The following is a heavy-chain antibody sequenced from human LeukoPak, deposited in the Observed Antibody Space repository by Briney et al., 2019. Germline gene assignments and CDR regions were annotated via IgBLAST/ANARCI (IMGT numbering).Heavy chain of an antibody. CDR1: GFTFSGYA. CDR3: AKDMDPPATYFDWLLPLYYYYGMDV. Sequence: GGSLRLSCAASGFTFSGYAMSWVRQAPGKGLEWVSAISGSGGSTYYADSVKGRFTISRDNSKNTLYLQMNSLRAEDTAVYYCAKDMDPPATYFDWLLPLYYYYGMDVWGQGTTVTVSS. V-gene: IGHV3-23*01. D-gene: IGHD3-9*01. CDR2: ISGSGGST. J-gene: IGHJ6*02.